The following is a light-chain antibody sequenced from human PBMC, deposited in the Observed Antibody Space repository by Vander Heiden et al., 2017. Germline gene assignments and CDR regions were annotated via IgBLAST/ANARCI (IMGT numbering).Light chain of an antibody. CDR1: NIGSTT. V-gene: IGLV3-21*04. CDR3: QVWDNSSDRVV. CDR2: YDT. J-gene: IGLJ2*01. Sequence: SYVLTQPPSVSVAPRRTARITCGGDNIGSTTVHWYQQKAGQAPVLVIHYDTDRPSGIPERFSGSKSGNTATLTISRVEAGDEADYYCQVWDNSSDRVVFGGGTKLTVL.